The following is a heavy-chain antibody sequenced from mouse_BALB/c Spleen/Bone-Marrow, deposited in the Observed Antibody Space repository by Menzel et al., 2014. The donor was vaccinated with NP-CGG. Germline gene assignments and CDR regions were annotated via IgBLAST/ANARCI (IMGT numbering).Heavy chain of an antibody. CDR3: ARDSFLITRALDY. J-gene: IGHJ4*01. V-gene: IGHV2-6-7*01. CDR2: IWGDGST. CDR1: GFSLTGYG. D-gene: IGHD2-4*01. Sequence: QVQLQQSGPGLVAPSQSLSITCTVSGFSLTGYGVSWVRQPPGKGLEWLGMIWGDGSTDYNSALKSSLSISKDNSKSQVFLKMNSLQTDDTARYYCARDSFLITRALDYWGQGTSVTVSS.